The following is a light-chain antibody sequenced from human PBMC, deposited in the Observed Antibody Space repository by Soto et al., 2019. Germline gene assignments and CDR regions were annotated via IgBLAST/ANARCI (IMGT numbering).Light chain of an antibody. CDR1: QSVAST. CDR2: GAS. Sequence: EIGMTQSPASLSVSPGDGATLSCRASQSVASTVAWYQKKPGQGPRLLIHGASTRAVGVPARFSGGGSGTDCKLTISSLPSDDFAVYDCQQYHNWPPQYTFGQGTKLQIK. V-gene: IGKV3-15*01. CDR3: QQYHNWPPQYT. J-gene: IGKJ2*01.